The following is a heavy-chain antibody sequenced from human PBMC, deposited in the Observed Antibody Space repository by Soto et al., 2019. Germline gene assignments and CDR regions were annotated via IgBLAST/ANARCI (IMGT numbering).Heavy chain of an antibody. CDR3: AIYFWGSYRYAFDY. J-gene: IGHJ4*02. D-gene: IGHD3-16*02. CDR1: GYTFTGYY. CDR2: INPNSGGT. Sequence: ASVKVSCKASGYTFTGYYMHWVRQAPGQGLEWMGWINPNSGGTNYAQKFQGRVTMTRDTSISTAYMELGRLRSDDTAVYYCAIYFWGSYRYAFDYWGQGTLVTVSS. V-gene: IGHV1-2*02.